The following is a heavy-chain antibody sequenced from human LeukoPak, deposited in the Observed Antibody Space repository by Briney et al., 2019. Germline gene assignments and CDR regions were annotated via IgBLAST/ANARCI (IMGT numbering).Heavy chain of an antibody. D-gene: IGHD5-18*01. CDR1: GFTVSNNY. J-gene: IGHJ6*02. Sequence: GGSLRLSCAASGFTVSNNYMNWVRQAPGKGLEWVSVIYSGGSTYYADSVKGRFTISRDNSKNTLYLQMSSLRAEDTAVYYCARAGAPHSYGPPYYGMDVWGQGTTVTVSS. V-gene: IGHV3-66*01. CDR3: ARAGAPHSYGPPYYGMDV. CDR2: IYSGGST.